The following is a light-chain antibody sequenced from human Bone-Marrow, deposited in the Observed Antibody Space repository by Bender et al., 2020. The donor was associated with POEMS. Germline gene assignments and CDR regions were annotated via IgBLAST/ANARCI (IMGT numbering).Light chain of an antibody. J-gene: IGLJ3*02. CDR3: QIWDGDNSRPM. CDR1: RVVGYS. V-gene: IGLV3-21*02. CDR2: DDT. Sequence: ARISCGDKRVVGYSLHWYQQRPGQAPVLVVFDDTARPSGISQRFSGSNSGNTGTLTISRVEAGDEADYYCQIWDGDNSRPMFGGGTKLIVL.